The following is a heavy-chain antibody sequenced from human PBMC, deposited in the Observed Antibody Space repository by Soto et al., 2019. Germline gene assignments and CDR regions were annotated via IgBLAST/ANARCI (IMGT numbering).Heavy chain of an antibody. CDR1: GDSMNTNNW. J-gene: IGHJ4*02. V-gene: IGHV4-4*02. Sequence: SETLSLTCAVFGDSMNTNNWWSWVRQTPGKGLEWIGEIHHNGDTTYSPSLKSRVTMSLDKSKYQFSLRLTSVTAADTAVYYCARTRQSCSSSRCHDVYFDYWGRGTLVTVSS. CDR2: IHHNGDT. D-gene: IGHD2-2*01. CDR3: ARTRQSCSSSRCHDVYFDY.